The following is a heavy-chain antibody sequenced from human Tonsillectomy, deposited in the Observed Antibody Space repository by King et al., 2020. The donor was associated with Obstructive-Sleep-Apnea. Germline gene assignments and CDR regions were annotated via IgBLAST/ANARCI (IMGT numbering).Heavy chain of an antibody. J-gene: IGHJ4*02. CDR3: ARVSTHYYDSSGYYYYFDY. Sequence: HVQLQESGPGLVKPSETLSLTCTVSGGSISSYYWSWIRQPPGKGLEWIGSINYSGSTTYNPSLKSRVTISVDTSQNQFSLKLSSVTAADTAVYYCARVSTHYYDSSGYYYYFDYWGQGTLVTVSS. CDR2: INYSGST. CDR1: GGSISSYY. D-gene: IGHD3-22*01. V-gene: IGHV4-59*01.